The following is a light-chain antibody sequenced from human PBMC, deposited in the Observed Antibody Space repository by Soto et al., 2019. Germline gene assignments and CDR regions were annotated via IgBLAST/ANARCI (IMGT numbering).Light chain of an antibody. CDR1: QSVLYSSNNKNY. Sequence: DIVMTQSPDSLAVSLGERATINCKSSQSVLYSSNNKNYLAWYQQKPGQPPKLLIYWASTRESGVPDRFSGSGSGTDFPLTISSLQAEDVAVYYCQQYYSTPFTFGGGTKVDIK. CDR2: WAS. J-gene: IGKJ4*01. CDR3: QQYYSTPFT. V-gene: IGKV4-1*01.